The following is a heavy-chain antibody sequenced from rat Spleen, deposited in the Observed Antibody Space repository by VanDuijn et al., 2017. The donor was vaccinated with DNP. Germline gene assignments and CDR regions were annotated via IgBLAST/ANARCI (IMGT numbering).Heavy chain of an antibody. Sequence: EVQLVESGGGLVQPGRSLRLSCAASGFSFRDYNMVWVRQAPKEGLEWVATIIYDGTRTYYGDSVKGRFTISRDNAKTTLYLQMDSLRSEDTATYYCATHGSISTISTGAMDVWGQGTSVTVSS. V-gene: IGHV5S10*01. CDR1: GFSFRDYN. CDR3: ATHGSISTISTGAMDV. CDR2: IIYDGTRT. J-gene: IGHJ4*01. D-gene: IGHD1-2*01.